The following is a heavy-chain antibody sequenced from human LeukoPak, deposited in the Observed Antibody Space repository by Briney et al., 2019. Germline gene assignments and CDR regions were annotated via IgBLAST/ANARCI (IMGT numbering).Heavy chain of an antibody. J-gene: IGHJ4*02. CDR2: ISGSGGST. V-gene: IGHV3-23*01. D-gene: IGHD6-19*01. CDR1: GLTFSSYA. CDR3: AKDTPDDIAVAAPYFDY. Sequence: GGSLRLSCAASGLTFSSYAMSWVRQAPGKGLEWVSAISGSGGSTYYADSVKGRFIISRDNSKNTLYLQMNSLRAEDTAVYYCAKDTPDDIAVAAPYFDYWGQGTLVTVSS.